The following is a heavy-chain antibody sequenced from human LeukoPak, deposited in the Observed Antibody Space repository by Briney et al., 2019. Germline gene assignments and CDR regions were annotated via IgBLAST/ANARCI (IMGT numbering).Heavy chain of an antibody. CDR3: ARCRGANYYYYMDV. V-gene: IGHV1-18*01. J-gene: IGHJ6*03. D-gene: IGHD5-12*01. CDR1: GYTFTSYG. Sequence: ASVKVSCKASGYTFTSYGISWVRQAPGQGLEWMGWISAYNGNTNYAQKLQGRVTITADKSTSTAYMELSSLRSEDTAVYYCARCRGANYYYYMDVWGKGTTVTVSS. CDR2: ISAYNGNT.